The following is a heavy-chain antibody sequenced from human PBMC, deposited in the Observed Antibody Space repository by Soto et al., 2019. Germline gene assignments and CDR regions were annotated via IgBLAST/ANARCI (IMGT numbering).Heavy chain of an antibody. CDR3: ARRPNYYYVMDV. J-gene: IGHJ6*02. Sequence: SETLSLTCTLSGRAISSYYSNWIRQPPGKGLEWIGYIHYTGSTNYNPSLKSRVTISVDTSKNQFSLKLNSVTAADTAVYYCARRPNYYYVMDVWGQGTTVTVS. CDR1: GRAISSYY. CDR2: IHYTGST. V-gene: IGHV4-59*08.